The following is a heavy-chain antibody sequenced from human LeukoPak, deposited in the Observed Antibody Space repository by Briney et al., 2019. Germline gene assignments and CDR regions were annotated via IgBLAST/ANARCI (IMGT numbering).Heavy chain of an antibody. Sequence: GGSLRLSCAASGVTFSKYGMKWVRKAAGTGLEYVSGISGSGDITHYADSVKGRFTIYRDNFKNTLYLQMNSLRADDTALYYCATEGFYYWGTGTLVTVSS. J-gene: IGHJ4*02. CDR2: ISGSGDIT. CDR3: ATEGFYY. V-gene: IGHV3-23*01. CDR1: GVTFSKYG.